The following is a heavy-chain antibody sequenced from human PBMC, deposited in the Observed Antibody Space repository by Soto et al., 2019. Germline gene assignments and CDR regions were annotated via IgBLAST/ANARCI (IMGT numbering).Heavy chain of an antibody. J-gene: IGHJ4*02. Sequence: QVQLVQSGAEVTKPGSSVKVSCKASGGTFSSYAISWVRQAPGQGLEWMGGIIPIFGTANYAQKFQGRVTITADESTSTAYMALRSLRSEDTAVYYCARDSNYGGNFFYWGQGTLVTVSS. D-gene: IGHD4-17*01. V-gene: IGHV1-69*01. CDR1: GGTFSSYA. CDR2: IIPIFGTA. CDR3: ARDSNYGGNFFY.